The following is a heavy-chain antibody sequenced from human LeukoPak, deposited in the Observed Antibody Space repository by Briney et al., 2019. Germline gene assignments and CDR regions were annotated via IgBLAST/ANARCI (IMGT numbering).Heavy chain of an antibody. CDR3: ARRSGALSLDY. V-gene: IGHV3-74*01. CDR2: INSDGSST. CDR1: GFTFSNAW. D-gene: IGHD1-1*01. Sequence: TGGSLRLSCAASGFTFSNAWMGWVRQAPGKGLVWVSRINSDGSSTSDADSVKGRFTISRDNAKNTVYLQMNSLRAEDTAVYYCARRSGALSLDYWGQGTLVTVSS. J-gene: IGHJ4*02.